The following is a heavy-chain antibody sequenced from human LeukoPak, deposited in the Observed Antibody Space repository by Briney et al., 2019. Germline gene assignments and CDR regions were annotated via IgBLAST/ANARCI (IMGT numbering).Heavy chain of an antibody. CDR1: GYTFTGYY. Sequence: GASVKVSCKASGYTFTGYYMHWVRQAPGQGLEWMGWINPNSGGTNYAQKSQGWVTMTRDTSISTAYMELSRLRSDDTAVYYCARDWRAALGTSDYWFDPWGQGTLVTVSS. CDR2: INPNSGGT. CDR3: ARDWRAALGTSDYWFDP. V-gene: IGHV1-2*04. J-gene: IGHJ5*02. D-gene: IGHD6-6*01.